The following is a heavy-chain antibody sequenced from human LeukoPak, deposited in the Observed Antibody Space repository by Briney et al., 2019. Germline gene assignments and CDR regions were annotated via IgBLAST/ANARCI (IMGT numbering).Heavy chain of an antibody. D-gene: IGHD3-10*01. Sequence: SQTLSLTCTVSGGSISSGGYYWNWIRQPAGKGLEYLGRIYSTGSTNYNPSLRSRVTISVDTSKNHFSLKLSSVTAADTAVYYCARDQTYSGSGIYTYFDYWGQGILVTVSS. CDR2: IYSTGST. J-gene: IGHJ4*02. CDR1: GGSISSGGYY. CDR3: ARDQTYSGSGIYTYFDY. V-gene: IGHV4-61*02.